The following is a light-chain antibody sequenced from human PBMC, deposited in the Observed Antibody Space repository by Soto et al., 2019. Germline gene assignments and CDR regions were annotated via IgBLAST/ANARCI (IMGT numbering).Light chain of an antibody. CDR2: WAS. CDR3: QQYFTTPWT. J-gene: IGKJ1*01. V-gene: IGKV4-1*01. CDR1: QSLLYSSNNKNY. Sequence: DIVMTQSPDSLAVSLGERATINCKSSQSLLYSSNNKNYLAWYQQKPGQPPKLLIYWASTRESGVPDRFSGSGSGTDFTLTISSLQAEDVAVYSCQQYFTTPWTFGQGTKLEIK.